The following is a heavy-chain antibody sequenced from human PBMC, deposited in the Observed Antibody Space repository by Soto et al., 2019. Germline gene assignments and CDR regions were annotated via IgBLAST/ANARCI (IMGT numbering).Heavy chain of an antibody. CDR1: GFTFSSYA. D-gene: IGHD2-15*01. V-gene: IGHV3-23*01. Sequence: EVQLLESGGGLVQPGGSLRLSCAASGFTFSSYAMSWVRQAPGKGLEWVSAISGSGGSTYYADSVKGRFTISRDNSKNTLYLQMNNLRAEDTAVYYCAKDAVAAIGPLGYGMDVWGQGTTVTVSS. CDR3: AKDAVAAIGPLGYGMDV. J-gene: IGHJ6*02. CDR2: ISGSGGST.